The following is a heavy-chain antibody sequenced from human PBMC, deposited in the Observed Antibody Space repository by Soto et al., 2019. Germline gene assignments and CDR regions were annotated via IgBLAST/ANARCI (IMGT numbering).Heavy chain of an antibody. D-gene: IGHD4-17*01. CDR3: ARGATVTTLGWRFDP. V-gene: IGHV1-69*02. Sequence: QVQLVQSGAEVKKPGSSVKVSCKASGGTFSSYTISWVRQAPGQGLEWMGRIIPILGIANYAQKFQGRVTITADKSTSTAYMELSSLRSEDTVVYYCARGATVTTLGWRFDPWGQGTLVTVSS. J-gene: IGHJ5*02. CDR1: GGTFSSYT. CDR2: IIPILGIA.